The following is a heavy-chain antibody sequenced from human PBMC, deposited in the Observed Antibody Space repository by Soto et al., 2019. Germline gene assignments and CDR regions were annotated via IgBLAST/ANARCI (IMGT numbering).Heavy chain of an antibody. V-gene: IGHV4-31*03. J-gene: IGHJ6*02. Sequence: SETLSLTCTVSGGSISSGGYYWSWIRQHPGKGLEWIGYIYYCGSTYYNPSLKSRVTISVDTSKNQFSLKLSSVTAADTAVYYCARDQLAAADYGNYYYYYCMDVWGQGTTVTVSS. CDR1: GGSISSGGYY. CDR3: ARDQLAAADYGNYYYYYCMDV. D-gene: IGHD3-16*01. CDR2: IYYCGST.